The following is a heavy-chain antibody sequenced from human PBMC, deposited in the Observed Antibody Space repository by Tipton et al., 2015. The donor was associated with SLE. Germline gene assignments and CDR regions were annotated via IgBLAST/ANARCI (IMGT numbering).Heavy chain of an antibody. Sequence: LSLTCAVNGGSVIGYYWSWIRQPPGKGLEWIGEINHGGSTNYNSSLKSRVTISVDMSMNHFSLKLRSLTAADTAVYYCARSRLYPGPDAFDIWGQGTLVTVSS. CDR1: GGSVIGYY. CDR2: INHGGST. V-gene: IGHV4-34*01. J-gene: IGHJ3*02. D-gene: IGHD2-15*01. CDR3: ARSRLYPGPDAFDI.